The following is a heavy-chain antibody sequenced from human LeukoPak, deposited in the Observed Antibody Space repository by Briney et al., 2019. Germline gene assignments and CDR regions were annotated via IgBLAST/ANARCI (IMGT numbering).Heavy chain of an antibody. J-gene: IGHJ4*02. Sequence: ASVKVSCKASGYTFTGYYMHWVRQAPGQGLEWMGWINPNSGGTNYAQKFQGRVTMTRDTSISTAYMELRRLRSDDTAVYYCARGSLPLWVPDSSGQFHSDYWGQGTLVTVSS. V-gene: IGHV1-2*02. CDR1: GYTFTGYY. D-gene: IGHD3-22*01. CDR2: INPNSGGT. CDR3: ARGSLPLWVPDSSGQFHSDY.